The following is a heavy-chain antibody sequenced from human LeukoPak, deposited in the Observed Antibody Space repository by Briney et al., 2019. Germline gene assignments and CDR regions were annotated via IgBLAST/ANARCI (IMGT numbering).Heavy chain of an antibody. J-gene: IGHJ4*02. CDR1: GYSITSGYW. CDR3: ARVGGDSTGHYSVDY. D-gene: IGHD3-22*01. Sequence: PSETLSLTCAVSGYSITSGYWWGWIRQTPGRGLEWIGSLYHSGSTSYNPSLKSRVTISVDTSKNQFSLRLSSVTAADTAVYYCARVGGDSTGHYSVDYWGQGTLVTVSS. V-gene: IGHV4-38-2*01. CDR2: LYHSGST.